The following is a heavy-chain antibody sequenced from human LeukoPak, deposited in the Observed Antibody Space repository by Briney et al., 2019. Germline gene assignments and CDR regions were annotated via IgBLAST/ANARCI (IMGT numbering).Heavy chain of an antibody. CDR2: INPSGGST. V-gene: IGHV1-46*01. CDR1: GYTFTSYY. CDR3: ARDPPYYDFWSGYPDY. J-gene: IGHJ4*02. Sequence: ASLKVSCKASGYTFTSYYMHWVRHAPGQGLEWMGIINPSGGSTSYAQKFQGRVTMTRDTSTSTVYMELSSLRSEDTAVYYCARDPPYYDFWSGYPDYWGQGTLVTVSS. D-gene: IGHD3-3*01.